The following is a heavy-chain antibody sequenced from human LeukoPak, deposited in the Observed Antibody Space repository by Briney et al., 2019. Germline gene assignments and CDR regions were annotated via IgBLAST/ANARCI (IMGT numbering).Heavy chain of an antibody. D-gene: IGHD3-22*01. CDR2: ITTTGATT. J-gene: IGHJ4*02. CDR1: GFKFGSYG. V-gene: IGHV3-23*01. Sequence: GGSLRLSCAASGFKFGSYGMSWVRQAPGKGLEWVSIITTTGATTSYADSVKGRFTISRDNARDTLYMQMNSLRDEDTALYYCTIMHGYYDGSGYWVQWGQGTLVTVSS. CDR3: TIMHGYYDGSGYWVQ.